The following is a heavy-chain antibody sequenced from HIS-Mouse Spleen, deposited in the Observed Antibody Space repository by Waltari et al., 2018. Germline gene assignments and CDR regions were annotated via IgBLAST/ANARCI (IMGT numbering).Heavy chain of an antibody. D-gene: IGHD6-13*01. CDR3: AREIPYSSSWYDWYFDL. V-gene: IGHV4-39*07. Sequence: QLQLQESGPGLVTPSETLSLTCTVPGGSISSSSYYWGWCRQPPGKGLEWIGGIYYSGSTYYNPSLKSRVTISVDTSKNQFSLKLSSVTAADTAVYYCAREIPYSSSWYDWYFDLWGRGTLVTVSS. CDR2: IYYSGST. J-gene: IGHJ2*01. CDR1: GGSISSSSYY.